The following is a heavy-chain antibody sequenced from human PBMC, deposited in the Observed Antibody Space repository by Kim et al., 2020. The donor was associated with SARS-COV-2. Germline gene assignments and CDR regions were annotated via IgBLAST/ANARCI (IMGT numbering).Heavy chain of an antibody. V-gene: IGHV3-30*15. CDR3: ARSSSGYYYDAFDI. D-gene: IGHD3-22*01. J-gene: IGHJ3*02. Sequence: AAAGKGRFTISSDNSKNTLYLQMSSRRAEDTAVYYCARSSSGYYYDAFDIWGQGTMVTVSS.